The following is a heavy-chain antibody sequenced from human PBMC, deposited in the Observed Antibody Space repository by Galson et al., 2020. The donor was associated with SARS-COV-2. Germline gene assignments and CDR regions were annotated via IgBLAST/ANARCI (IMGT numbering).Heavy chain of an antibody. V-gene: IGHV1-2*02. J-gene: IGHJ6*02. Sequence: ASVKVSCKASGSRFTGYYLYWLRQAPGQGPESMGWINPSTGGASYGQKFQDRVTMASDMSISTAYMDWRRLRLDDTAMYYCARGLSGDWPYYYFYGLDVWGQGTTVTVSS. D-gene: IGHD3-16*02. CDR2: INPSTGGA. CDR3: ARGLSGDWPYYYFYGLDV. CDR1: GSRFTGYY.